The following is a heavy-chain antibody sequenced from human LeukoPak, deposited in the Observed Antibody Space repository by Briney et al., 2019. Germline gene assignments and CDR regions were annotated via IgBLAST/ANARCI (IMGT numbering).Heavy chain of an antibody. CDR2: LIGSSGST. CDR3: AKGAYDYIEIAYFDS. J-gene: IGHJ4*02. V-gene: IGHV3-23*01. D-gene: IGHD5-12*01. CDR1: GFTSTNYA. Sequence: GGSLRLSCAASGFTSTNYAMNWVRQAPGKGLEWVSVLIGSSGSTDYADSVKGRFTTSRDISKNTLFLQMNSLRAEDTAIYYCAKGAYDYIEIAYFDSWGQGTLVTVSS.